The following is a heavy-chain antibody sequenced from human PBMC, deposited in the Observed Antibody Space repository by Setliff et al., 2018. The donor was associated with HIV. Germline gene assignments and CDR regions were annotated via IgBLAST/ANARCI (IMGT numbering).Heavy chain of an antibody. CDR3: TRGAYSSSWYLSAALPSFDH. D-gene: IGHD6-13*01. CDR1: GFTLSYYS. Sequence: PGGSLRLSCAASGFTLSYYSMNWVRQAPGKGLQWISYIGSGGSPIYYADSVKGRFTISRDNANNSVYLQMNSLRAEDTAVSYCTRGAYSSSWYLSAALPSFDHWGQGMLVTVSS. V-gene: IGHV3-48*04. CDR2: IGSGGSPI. J-gene: IGHJ4*02.